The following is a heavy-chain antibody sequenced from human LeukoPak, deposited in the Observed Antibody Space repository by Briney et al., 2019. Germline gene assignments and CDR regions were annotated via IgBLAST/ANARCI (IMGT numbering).Heavy chain of an antibody. CDR3: VRDHYYDSSGYTFRH. D-gene: IGHD3-22*01. CDR2: IYHSGST. Sequence: PSETLSLTCAVSGGSISSSNWWSWVRQPPGKWLEWIGEIYHSGSTNYNPSLKSRVTISVDTSKNQFSLKLRSVTVADTAVYYCVRDHYYDSSGYTFRHWGQGTLVSVSS. CDR1: GGSISSSNW. V-gene: IGHV4-4*02. J-gene: IGHJ1*01.